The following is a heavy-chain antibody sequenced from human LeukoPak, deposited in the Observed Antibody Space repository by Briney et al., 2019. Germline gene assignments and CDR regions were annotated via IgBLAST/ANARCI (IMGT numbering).Heavy chain of an antibody. CDR2: IYSGGST. CDR1: GFTVSSNY. D-gene: IGHD6-13*01. V-gene: IGHV3-66*01. J-gene: IGHJ4*02. Sequence: GGSLRLSCAASGFTVSSNYMSWVRQAPGKGLEWVSVIYSGGSTYYADSVKGRFTISRDNSKNTLYLQMNSLRAEDTAMYYCARGGDSSREYYFDYWGQGTLVTVSS. CDR3: ARGGDSSREYYFDY.